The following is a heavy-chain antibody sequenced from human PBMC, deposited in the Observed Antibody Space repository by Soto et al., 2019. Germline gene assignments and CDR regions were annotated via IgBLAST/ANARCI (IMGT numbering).Heavy chain of an antibody. CDR1: GGTFDNFI. D-gene: IGHD1-26*01. J-gene: IGHJ6*02. CDR3: ARNGTYSSSLSQYSGMDV. V-gene: IGHV1-69*13. Sequence: PSVKVSCKASGGTFDNFIMNWVRQTPGRGLEWMGGIVPMLGTPTYAEKFKGRVTISATGSTSTMYMEVTSLRSEDTAIYYCARNGTYSSSLSQYSGMDVWGQGTTVTVSS. CDR2: IVPMLGTP.